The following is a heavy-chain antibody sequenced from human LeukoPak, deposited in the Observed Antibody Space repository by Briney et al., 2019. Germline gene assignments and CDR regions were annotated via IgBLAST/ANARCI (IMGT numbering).Heavy chain of an antibody. CDR2: ISGSGGST. J-gene: IGHJ4*02. Sequence: HPGGSLRLSCAASGFTFSSYAMSWVRQAPGKGLEWVSAISGSGGSTYYADSVKGRFTISRDNSKNTLYLQMNSLRAEDTAVYYCANYDSSGYIHNDYWGQGTLVTVSS. CDR1: GFTFSSYA. D-gene: IGHD3-22*01. CDR3: ANYDSSGYIHNDY. V-gene: IGHV3-23*01.